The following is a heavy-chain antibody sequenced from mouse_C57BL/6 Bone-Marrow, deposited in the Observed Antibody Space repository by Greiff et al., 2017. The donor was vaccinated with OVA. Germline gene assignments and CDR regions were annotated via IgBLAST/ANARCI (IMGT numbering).Heavy chain of an antibody. Sequence: QVQLQQSGAELVKPGASVKMSCKASGYTFTSYWITWVKQRPGQGLEWIGDIYPGSGSTNYNEKFKSKATLTVDTSSSTAYMQLSILTSEDSAVYYCAPYYYGSSYAMDYWGQGTSVTVSS. D-gene: IGHD1-1*01. CDR2: IYPGSGST. V-gene: IGHV1-55*01. CDR3: APYYYGSSYAMDY. CDR1: GYTFTSYW. J-gene: IGHJ4*01.